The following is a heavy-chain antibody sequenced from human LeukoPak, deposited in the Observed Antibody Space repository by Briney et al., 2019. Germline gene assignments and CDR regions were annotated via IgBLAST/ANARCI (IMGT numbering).Heavy chain of an antibody. Sequence: GESLKISCKGSGYSFTSYWIGWVRQMPGKGLEWMGIIYPGDSDTRYSPSFQGQVTISADKSIGTAYLQWSSLKASDTAMYYCARQLGYCSGGSCYSWNYFDYWGQGTLVTVSS. D-gene: IGHD2-15*01. J-gene: IGHJ4*02. CDR3: ARQLGYCSGGSCYSWNYFDY. V-gene: IGHV5-51*01. CDR1: GYSFTSYW. CDR2: IYPGDSDT.